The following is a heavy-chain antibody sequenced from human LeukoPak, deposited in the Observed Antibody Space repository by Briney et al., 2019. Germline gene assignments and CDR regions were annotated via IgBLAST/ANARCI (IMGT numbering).Heavy chain of an antibody. Sequence: SETLSLTCTVSGGSISSYYWSWLRQPPGKGLEWIGSLYHTGSTYYNPSLKSRVNISVDTSKNQFSLKLNSVTAADTAVYYCARQADFALVEMATIMFDYWGQGTLVTVSS. CDR2: LYHTGST. J-gene: IGHJ4*02. D-gene: IGHD5-24*01. CDR3: ARQADFALVEMATIMFDY. V-gene: IGHV4-59*05. CDR1: GGSISSYY.